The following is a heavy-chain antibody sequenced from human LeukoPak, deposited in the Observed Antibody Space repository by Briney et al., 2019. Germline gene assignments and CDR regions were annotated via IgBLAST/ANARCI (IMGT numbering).Heavy chain of an antibody. CDR3: ARDGSYSNKPFDY. CDR1: GFTFSSYS. CDR2: ISSSRGYI. Sequence: GGSLRLSCAASGFTFSSYSMNWVRQAPGKGLEWVSSISSSRGYIYYADSVKGRFTISRDNAKNSLYLQMNSLRAEDTAVYYCARDGSYSNKPFDYWGQGTLVTVSS. V-gene: IGHV3-21*01. J-gene: IGHJ4*02. D-gene: IGHD4-11*01.